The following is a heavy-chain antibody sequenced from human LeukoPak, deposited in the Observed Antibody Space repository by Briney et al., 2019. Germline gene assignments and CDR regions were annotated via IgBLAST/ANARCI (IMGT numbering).Heavy chain of an antibody. Sequence: ASVKVSCKASGYTFTSYYMHWVRQAPGQGLEWMGIINPSGGSTSYAQKFQGRVTMTRNTSISTAYMELSSLRSEDTAVYYCARAPQQDYYGMDVWGQGTTVTVSS. D-gene: IGHD1/OR15-1a*01. V-gene: IGHV1-46*01. CDR2: INPSGGST. CDR3: ARAPQQDYYGMDV. J-gene: IGHJ6*02. CDR1: GYTFTSYY.